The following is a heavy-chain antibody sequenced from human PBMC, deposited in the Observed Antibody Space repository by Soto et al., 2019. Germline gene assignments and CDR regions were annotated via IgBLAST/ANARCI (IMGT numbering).Heavy chain of an antibody. CDR2: ISGSGGST. V-gene: IGHV3-23*01. CDR3: AKGTGDPGYYGMDV. Sequence: GGSLRLSCAASGFTFSSYAMSWVRQAPGKGLEWVSAISGSGGSTYYADSVKGRFTISRDNSKNTLYLQMNSLRAEDTAVYYCAKGTGDPGYYGMDVWGQGTTVTVSS. CDR1: GFTFSSYA. D-gene: IGHD7-27*01. J-gene: IGHJ6*02.